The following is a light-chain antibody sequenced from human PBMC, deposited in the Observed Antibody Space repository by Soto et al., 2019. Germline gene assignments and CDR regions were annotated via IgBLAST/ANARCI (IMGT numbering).Light chain of an antibody. Sequence: DIQMTQSPSSLSASVGDRVTITCQASQDISNNLNWYQQKPGKAPKLLISDASNLEAEVPSRFSGSGSGTDFTHTISSLLPEDIATYFCQQYDTLLPLYTFGQGTKLQIK. V-gene: IGKV1-33*01. CDR1: QDISNN. CDR3: QQYDTLLPLYT. J-gene: IGKJ2*01. CDR2: DAS.